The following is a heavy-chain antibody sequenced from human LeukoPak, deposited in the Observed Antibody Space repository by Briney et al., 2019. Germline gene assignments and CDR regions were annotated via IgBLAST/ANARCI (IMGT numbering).Heavy chain of an antibody. Sequence: SQTLSLTCTVSGGSISSGDYYWSWIRQPPGKGLEWIGYIYYSGSTNYNPSLKTRVTISVDTSKNQFSLKLSSVTAADTAVYYCARDQGGYSYGFDYWGQGTLVTVSS. V-gene: IGHV4-61*08. D-gene: IGHD5-18*01. CDR2: IYYSGST. J-gene: IGHJ4*02. CDR1: GGSISSGDYY. CDR3: ARDQGGYSYGFDY.